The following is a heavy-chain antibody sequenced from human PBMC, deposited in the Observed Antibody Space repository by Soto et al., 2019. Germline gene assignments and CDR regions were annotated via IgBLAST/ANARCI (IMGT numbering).Heavy chain of an antibody. V-gene: IGHV3-23*01. CDR2: ISGSGGST. D-gene: IGHD1-26*01. Sequence: PGGSLRLSCAASGFTFSSYAMSWVRQAPGKGLEWVSAISGSGGSTYYADSVKGRLTISRDNSKNTLYLQMNSLRAEDTAVYYCAKDAKYSGSYPGYFDYWGQGTLVTVSS. CDR3: AKDAKYSGSYPGYFDY. J-gene: IGHJ4*02. CDR1: GFTFSSYA.